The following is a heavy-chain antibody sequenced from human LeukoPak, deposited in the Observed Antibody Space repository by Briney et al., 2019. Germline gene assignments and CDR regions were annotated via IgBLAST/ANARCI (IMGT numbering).Heavy chain of an antibody. D-gene: IGHD3-3*01. J-gene: IGHJ4*02. Sequence: SETLSLTCAVYGGSFSGYYWRWIRQPPGKGLEWIGEISHGGSANHNPSLKSRVTISVDTSKNQFSLNLSSVTAADTAVYYCARGQYWSGYSIWGQGTLVTASS. CDR3: ARGQYWSGYSI. V-gene: IGHV4-34*01. CDR1: GGSFSGYY. CDR2: ISHGGSA.